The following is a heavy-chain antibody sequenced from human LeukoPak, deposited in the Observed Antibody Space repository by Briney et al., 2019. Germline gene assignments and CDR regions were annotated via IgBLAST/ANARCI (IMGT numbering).Heavy chain of an antibody. J-gene: IGHJ2*01. CDR1: GGSFSGYY. D-gene: IGHD4-17*01. CDR2: INHSGST. V-gene: IGHV4-34*01. CDR3: ARPHYGFTDWYFDL. Sequence: SETLSLTCAVYGGSFSGYYWSWIRQPPGKGLEWIGEINHSGSTNYNPSLKSRVTISVDTSKNQFSLKLSSVTAADTAVYYCARPHYGFTDWYFDLWGRGTLVTVSS.